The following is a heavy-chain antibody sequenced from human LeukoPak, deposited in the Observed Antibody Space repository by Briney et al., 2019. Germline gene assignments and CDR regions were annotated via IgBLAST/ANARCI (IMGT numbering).Heavy chain of an antibody. Sequence: GGSLRLSCAASGFTFSDYYMSWIRQAPGKGLEWVSYISSSGSTIYYADSVKGRFTISRDNAKNSLYLQMNSLRAEDTAVYYCARDQIPLVDVVVPAAGGDDAFDIWGQGTMVTVSS. V-gene: IGHV3-11*04. J-gene: IGHJ3*02. CDR3: ARDQIPLVDVVVPAAGGDDAFDI. CDR1: GFTFSDYY. CDR2: ISSSGSTI. D-gene: IGHD2-2*01.